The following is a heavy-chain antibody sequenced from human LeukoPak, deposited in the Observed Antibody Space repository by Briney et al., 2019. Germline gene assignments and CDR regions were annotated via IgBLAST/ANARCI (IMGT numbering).Heavy chain of an antibody. D-gene: IGHD7-27*01. V-gene: IGHV3-53*01. Sequence: GGSLRLSCAVSGFTVSSNYMSWVRQAPGKGLEWVSVIYSGGTTYYADSVKGRFTISRDNSKNTVYLQMNSLRAEDTAVYYCARAPNRAHYMDVWGKGTTVTVSS. CDR1: GFTVSSNY. CDR2: IYSGGTT. J-gene: IGHJ6*03. CDR3: ARAPNRAHYMDV.